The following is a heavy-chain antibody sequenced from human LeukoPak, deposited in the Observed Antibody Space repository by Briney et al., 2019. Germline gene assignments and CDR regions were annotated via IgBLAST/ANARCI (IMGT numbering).Heavy chain of an antibody. CDR3: ARVYDFWSGYYFDY. D-gene: IGHD3-3*01. J-gene: IGHJ4*02. Sequence: SETLSLTCTASGGSVSSGSYYWSWIRQPPGKGLEWIGYIYYSGSTNYNPSLKSRVTISVDTSKNQFSLKLSSVTAADTAVYYCARVYDFWSGYYFDYWGQGTLVTVSS. CDR1: GGSVSSGSYY. V-gene: IGHV4-61*01. CDR2: IYYSGST.